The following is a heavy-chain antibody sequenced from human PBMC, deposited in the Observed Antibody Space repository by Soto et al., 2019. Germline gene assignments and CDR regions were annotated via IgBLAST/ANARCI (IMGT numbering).Heavy chain of an antibody. CDR2: ISSSSSYI. D-gene: IGHD3-22*01. V-gene: IGHV3-21*01. CDR3: ARGNPNYYYDSSGYWRAFDI. CDR1: GFTFSSYS. Sequence: LRLSCAASGFTFSSYSMNWVRQAPGKGLEWVSSISSSSSYIYYADSVKGRFTISRDNAKNSLYLQMNSLRAEDTAVYYCARGNPNYYYDSSGYWRAFDIWGQGTMVTVSS. J-gene: IGHJ3*02.